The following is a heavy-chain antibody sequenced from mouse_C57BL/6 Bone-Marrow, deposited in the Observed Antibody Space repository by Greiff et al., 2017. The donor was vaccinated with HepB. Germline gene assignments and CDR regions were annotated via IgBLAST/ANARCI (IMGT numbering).Heavy chain of an antibody. J-gene: IGHJ4*01. D-gene: IGHD1-1*01. CDR2: ISSGSSTI. CDR1: GFTFSDYG. V-gene: IGHV5-17*01. Sequence: EVHLVESGGGLVKPGGSLKLSCAASGFTFSDYGMHWVRQSPEKGLEWVAYISSGSSTIYYADTVKGRFTISRDNAKNTLFLQMTSLRSEDTAMYYCARAYYGSFYAMDYWGQGTSVTVSS. CDR3: ARAYYGSFYAMDY.